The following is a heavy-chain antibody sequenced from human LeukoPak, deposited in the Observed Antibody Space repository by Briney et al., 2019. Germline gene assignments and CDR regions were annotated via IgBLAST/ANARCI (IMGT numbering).Heavy chain of an antibody. D-gene: IGHD3-10*01. Sequence: ASVKVSCKSSGYTFTGYYMHWVRQAPGQGLEWMGWINPNSGGANSAQKFQGRVTMTRDTSISTAYMELSGLTSDDTAVYYCARGHGSGSTYYFDYWGQGTLVTVSS. CDR1: GYTFTGYY. J-gene: IGHJ4*02. V-gene: IGHV1-2*02. CDR3: ARGHGSGSTYYFDY. CDR2: INPNSGGA.